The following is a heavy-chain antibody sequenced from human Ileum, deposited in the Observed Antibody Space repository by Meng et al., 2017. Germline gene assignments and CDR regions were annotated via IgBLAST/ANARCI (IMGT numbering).Heavy chain of an antibody. CDR2: IKCDGSEK. CDR1: GFTFSSSW. CDR3: ATLSYSSLGY. V-gene: IGHV3-52*01. Sequence: KLGESGLWVVQPGGSLRLARAASGFTFSSSWKHWVCQAPEKGREWVADIKCDGSEKYYVDSVKGRLTISRDNAKNSLYLQMNSLRAEDTAVYYCATLSYSSLGYWGQGTLVTVSS. J-gene: IGHJ4*02. D-gene: IGHD1-26*01.